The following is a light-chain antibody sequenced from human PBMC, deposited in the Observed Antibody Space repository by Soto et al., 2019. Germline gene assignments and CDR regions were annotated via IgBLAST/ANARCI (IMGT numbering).Light chain of an antibody. CDR1: QDIRKD. CDR2: GAS. Sequence: IQMTQSPSSLSASVGDRVTITCRASQDIRKDLAWYQQKPGKAPQILIYGASTLQTGVASRFSGSGSATDFTLTISSLQPEDFATYYCQQYNSYGTFGQGTKVDNK. J-gene: IGKJ1*01. V-gene: IGKV1-16*01. CDR3: QQYNSYGT.